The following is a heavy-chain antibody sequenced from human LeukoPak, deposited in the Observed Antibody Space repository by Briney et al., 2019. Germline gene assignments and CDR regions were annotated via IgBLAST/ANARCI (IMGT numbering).Heavy chain of an antibody. J-gene: IGHJ4*02. CDR3: AKDGGRGSYYFDY. D-gene: IGHD1-26*01. CDR2: IKSKTDGGTT. V-gene: IGHV3-15*01. Sequence: GGSLRLSCAASGFTFSNAWMSWVRQAPGKGLEWVGRIKSKTDGGTTDYAAPVKGRFTISRDDSKNTLYLQMNSLRAEDTAVYYCAKDGGRGSYYFDYWGQGTLVTVSS. CDR1: GFTFSNAW.